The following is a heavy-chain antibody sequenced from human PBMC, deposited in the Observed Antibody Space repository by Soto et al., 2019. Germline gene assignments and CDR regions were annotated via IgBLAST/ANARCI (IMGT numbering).Heavy chain of an antibody. CDR1: GFTVNSDS. CDR3: ARHYSAMGV. Sequence: GGSLRLSCAASGFTVNSDSMTWVRQAPGKGLEWISIIYSDNNTDYADSVKGRFSISRDTSKNILYLQMNSLRAEDTAEYYCARHYSAMGVWGQGTTVTVSS. J-gene: IGHJ6*02. CDR2: IYSDNNT. V-gene: IGHV3-53*01.